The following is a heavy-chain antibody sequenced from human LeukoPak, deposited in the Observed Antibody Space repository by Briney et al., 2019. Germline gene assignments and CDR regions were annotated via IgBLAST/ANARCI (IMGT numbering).Heavy chain of an antibody. D-gene: IGHD6-19*01. CDR3: ARDTSAWRYGMDV. CDR2: IKQDGSEK. CDR1: GFTFSCHW. J-gene: IGHJ6*02. Sequence: GGSLRLSCEASGFTFSCHWMSWVHQAPGKGLEWVAIIKQDGSEKDYVDSVTGRFTISRDNAKNSLYLQMNSLRDEDTAVYYCARDTSAWRYGMDVWGQGTTVTVSS. V-gene: IGHV3-7*01.